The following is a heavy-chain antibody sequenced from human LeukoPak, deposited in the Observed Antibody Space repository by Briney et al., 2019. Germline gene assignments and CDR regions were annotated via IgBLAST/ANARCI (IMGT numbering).Heavy chain of an antibody. V-gene: IGHV1-69*02. D-gene: IGHD3-22*01. J-gene: IGHJ4*01. Sequence: SVKVSCKASGGTFSRYTISWVRQAPGQGLEWMGRLIPILGIANYAQKFQGRVTITADKSTSTAYMELSSLRSEDTAVYYCARGTAVAATYYYDSSGYYYGDGSFDYWGQGTLVTVSS. CDR3: ARGTAVAATYYYDSSGYYYGDGSFDY. CDR2: LIPILGIA. CDR1: GGTFSRYT.